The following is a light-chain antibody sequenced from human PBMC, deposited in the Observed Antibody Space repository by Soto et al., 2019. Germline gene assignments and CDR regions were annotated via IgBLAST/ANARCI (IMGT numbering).Light chain of an antibody. J-gene: IGKJ1*01. Sequence: DIQMTQSPSTLSASVGDRVTITCRASQNINTWLAWYQQKPGKAPNLLIYKASTLESGVPSRFNGSGSGTEFTLTISSLQPEDVATYYCQKYNSAPPTFGQGTKVDIK. CDR2: KAS. CDR1: QNINTW. CDR3: QKYNSAPPT. V-gene: IGKV1-5*03.